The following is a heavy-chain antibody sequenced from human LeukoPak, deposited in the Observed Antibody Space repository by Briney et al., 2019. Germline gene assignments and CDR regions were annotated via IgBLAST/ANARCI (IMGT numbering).Heavy chain of an antibody. J-gene: IGHJ5*02. CDR2: ISGSGGYT. V-gene: IGHV3-23*01. CDR3: AKESTIVVVPATSNWFDP. CDR1: GFIFSTYA. Sequence: PGGSLRLSCAASGFIFSTYAMTWVRQAPGKGLEWVSAISGSGGYTYYADSVKGRFTISRDNSKNTLYLQMNSLRAEDTAVYYCAKESTIVVVPATSNWFDPWGQGTLVTVSS. D-gene: IGHD2-2*01.